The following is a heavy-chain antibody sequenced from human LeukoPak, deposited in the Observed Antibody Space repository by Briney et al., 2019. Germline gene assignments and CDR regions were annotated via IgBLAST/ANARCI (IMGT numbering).Heavy chain of an antibody. CDR3: AKWSSTLKAFDF. CDR2: THYTGNT. Sequence: SETLSLTCSVSGDSINNYYWNWIRQPPGKELEWIGYTHYTGNTKSNPSLKSRVTTSVDTSKSQFSLKLSSVTAADTAVYYCAKWSSTLKAFDFWGQGILDIVSS. V-gene: IGHV4-59*08. J-gene: IGHJ4*02. D-gene: IGHD2-8*01. CDR1: GDSINNYY.